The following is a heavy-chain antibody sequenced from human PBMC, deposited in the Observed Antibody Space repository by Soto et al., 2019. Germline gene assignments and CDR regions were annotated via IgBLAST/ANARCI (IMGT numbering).Heavy chain of an antibody. V-gene: IGHV1-18*01. J-gene: IGHJ6*02. CDR1: GYTFTKYG. D-gene: IGHD2-2*03. Sequence: QVQLVQSGAELKKPGASVKLSCQASGYTFTKYGISWVRQAPGQGLEWVGWISLYRGNTNYAQKLQGRVTMTTDTSTSTAYMELRSLRSDDTAVYYCARGGYCRSPSCYQVYYYGLDVWGQGTTVTVSS. CDR2: ISLYRGNT. CDR3: ARGGYCRSPSCYQVYYYGLDV.